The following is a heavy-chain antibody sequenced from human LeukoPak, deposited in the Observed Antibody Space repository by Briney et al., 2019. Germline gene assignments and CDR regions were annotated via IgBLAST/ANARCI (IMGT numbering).Heavy chain of an antibody. J-gene: IGHJ4*02. D-gene: IGHD3-16*01. CDR3: AKGGTYRDYFDY. V-gene: IGHV3-21*01. CDR1: GFTFSSFS. CDR2: ITSSSNYI. Sequence: GGSLRLSCAASGFTFSSFSMNWVRQAPGKGLEXVSSITSSSNYIYYASSVRGRFTISRDNSKNTLYLQMNSLRAEDTAVYYCAKGGTYRDYFDYWGQGTLVTVS.